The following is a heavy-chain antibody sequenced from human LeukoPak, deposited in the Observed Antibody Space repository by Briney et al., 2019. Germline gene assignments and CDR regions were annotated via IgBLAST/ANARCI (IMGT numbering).Heavy chain of an antibody. CDR1: GGSFSGYY. J-gene: IGHJ4*02. D-gene: IGHD3-3*01. CDR2: INHSGST. Sequence: SETLSLTCAVYGGSFSGYYWSWIRQPPWKGLEWIGEINHSGSTNYNPSLKSRVTISVDTSKNQFSLNLGSVTAADTAVYYCARDIPSGYHDYWGQGTLVTVSS. V-gene: IGHV4-34*01. CDR3: ARDIPSGYHDY.